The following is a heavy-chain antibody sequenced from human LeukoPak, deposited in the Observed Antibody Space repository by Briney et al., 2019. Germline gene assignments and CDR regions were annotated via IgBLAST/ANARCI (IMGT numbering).Heavy chain of an antibody. D-gene: IGHD6-19*01. CDR2: IYPGDSDT. CDR3: ARQHYSSGWYPGYFDY. Sequence: GESLKISCKGSGYSFTSYWIGWVRQMPGKSLEWMGIIYPGDSDTRYSPSFQGQVTISADKSISTAYLQWSSLKASDTAMYYCARQHYSSGWYPGYFDYWGQGTLVTVSS. CDR1: GYSFTSYW. J-gene: IGHJ4*02. V-gene: IGHV5-51*01.